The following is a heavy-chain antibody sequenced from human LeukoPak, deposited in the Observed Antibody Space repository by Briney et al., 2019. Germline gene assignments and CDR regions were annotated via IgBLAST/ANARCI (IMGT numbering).Heavy chain of an antibody. Sequence: ASVKVSCKVSGYTLTELSMHWVRQAPGKGLEWMGGFDPEDGETIYAQKFQGRVTMTEDTSTDTAYMELSSLRSEDTAVYCCATAGSTVTTGFPEGFDYWGQGTLVTVSS. CDR1: GYTLTELS. J-gene: IGHJ4*02. V-gene: IGHV1-24*01. CDR3: ATAGSTVTTGFPEGFDY. CDR2: FDPEDGET. D-gene: IGHD4-17*01.